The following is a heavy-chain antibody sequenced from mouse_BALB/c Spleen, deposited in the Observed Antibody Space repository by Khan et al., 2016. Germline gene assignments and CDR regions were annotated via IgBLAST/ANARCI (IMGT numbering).Heavy chain of an antibody. Sequence: QVQLKQSGAELAKPGASVKMSCKASGYTFTSYWMHWVKQRPGQGLEWIGYINPSTGYTEYNQKFKDKATLTADKSSSTAYMQLSSLKSEDSAVNYCSSYYGSSYAMDYCVQGTSVTVSS. CDR2: INPSTGYT. CDR3: SSYYGSSYAMDY. D-gene: IGHD1-1*01. J-gene: IGHJ4*01. V-gene: IGHV1-7*01. CDR1: GYTFTSYW.